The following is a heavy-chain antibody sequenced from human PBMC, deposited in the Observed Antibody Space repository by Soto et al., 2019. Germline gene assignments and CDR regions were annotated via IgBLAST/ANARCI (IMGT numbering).Heavy chain of an antibody. V-gene: IGHV4-30-4*01. Sequence: SETLSLTSTVSGGSISSDDYYWSWIRQAPGRGLEWIGYIHSSGSIYYNPSLKSRATMSIDTAGNQFSLKVSSVTVADTAVYYCARDLDGLHDDTSGPFPRPGWGQGTLVTVSS. CDR1: GGSISSDDYY. J-gene: IGHJ1*01. D-gene: IGHD3-22*01. CDR3: ARDLDGLHDDTSGPFPRPG. CDR2: IHSSGSI.